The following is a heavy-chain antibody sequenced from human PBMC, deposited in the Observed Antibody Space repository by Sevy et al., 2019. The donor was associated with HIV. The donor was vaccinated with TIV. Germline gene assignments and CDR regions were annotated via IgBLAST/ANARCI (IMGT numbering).Heavy chain of an antibody. Sequence: GESLKISCAASGFTFSSYGMHWVRQAPGKGLEWVAVIWYDGSNKYYAYSGKGRFTICRDNSKNTLYLQMNSLRAEDTAVYYCARWTIITGTTAYWGQGTLVTVSS. CDR3: ARWTIITGTTAY. CDR1: GFTFSSYG. J-gene: IGHJ4*02. CDR2: IWYDGSNK. D-gene: IGHD1-20*01. V-gene: IGHV3-33*01.